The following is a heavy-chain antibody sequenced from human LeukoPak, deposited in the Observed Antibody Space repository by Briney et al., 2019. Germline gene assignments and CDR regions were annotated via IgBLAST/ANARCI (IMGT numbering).Heavy chain of an antibody. V-gene: IGHV4-59*11. J-gene: IGHJ5*02. CDR3: ARQIATLGWVNWFDP. CDR1: GDSINSHD. CDR2: VHHSGSP. Sequence: SETLSLTCTVSGDSINSHDWSWLRQSPDKRLEWIGYVHHSGSPNYNPSLKSRVTISVDTAKNQFSLKLTTVTAADTAVYYCARQIATLGWVNWFDPWGQGTLVTASS. D-gene: IGHD6-6*01.